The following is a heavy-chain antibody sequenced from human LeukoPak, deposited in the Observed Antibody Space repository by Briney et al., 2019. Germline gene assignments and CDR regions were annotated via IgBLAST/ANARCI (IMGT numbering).Heavy chain of an antibody. Sequence: GASVQVSCKASGGTFSSYAISWVRQAPGQGLEWMGGIIPIFGTANYAQKFQGRVTITADQSTSTAYMELSSLRSEDTAVYYCASPGVLLRPSPGFRPYYFDYWGQGTLVTVSS. CDR1: GGTFSSYA. CDR2: IIPIFGTA. CDR3: ASPGVLLRPSPGFRPYYFDY. J-gene: IGHJ4*02. D-gene: IGHD5-18*01. V-gene: IGHV1-69*13.